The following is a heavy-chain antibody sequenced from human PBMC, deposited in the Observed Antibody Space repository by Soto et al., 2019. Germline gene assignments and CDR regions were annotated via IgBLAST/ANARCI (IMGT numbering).Heavy chain of an antibody. CDR1: GGSTSSYY. Sequence: PSETLSLTCTVSGGSTSSYYWSWIRQPPGKGLEWIGYIYYSGSTNYNPSLKSRVTISVDTSKNQFSLKLSSVTAADTAVYYCARGYFWSGYGPFDPWGQGTLVTVSS. V-gene: IGHV4-59*01. CDR2: IYYSGST. CDR3: ARGYFWSGYGPFDP. D-gene: IGHD3-3*01. J-gene: IGHJ5*02.